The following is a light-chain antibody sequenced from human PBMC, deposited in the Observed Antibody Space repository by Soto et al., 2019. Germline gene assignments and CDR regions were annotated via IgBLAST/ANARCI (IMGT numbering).Light chain of an antibody. CDR1: QSVLYSSNNKNY. CDR3: QQYYSTPPFT. Sequence: DIVMTQSPDSLAVSLGERATINCKSSQSVLYSSNNKNYLAWYQQKPGQPPKLLIYWASTRESGVPDRFSGSGSGKDFTLNISSLQAEDVAVYYCQQYYSTPPFTFGPGTKVDIK. CDR2: WAS. J-gene: IGKJ3*01. V-gene: IGKV4-1*01.